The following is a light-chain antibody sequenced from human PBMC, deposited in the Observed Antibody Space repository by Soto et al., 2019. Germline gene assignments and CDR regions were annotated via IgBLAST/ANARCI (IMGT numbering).Light chain of an antibody. Sequence: EIVLTQSPGTLSLSPGERATLSCRASQSVSSNFLAWYQQKPGQAPRLLMYGASTRATGIPDRFSGSGSGTDFTVTISRLEHEDFAVYYCQQYGSSPWTFGQGTKVEIK. J-gene: IGKJ1*01. CDR1: QSVSSNF. CDR3: QQYGSSPWT. V-gene: IGKV3-20*01. CDR2: GAS.